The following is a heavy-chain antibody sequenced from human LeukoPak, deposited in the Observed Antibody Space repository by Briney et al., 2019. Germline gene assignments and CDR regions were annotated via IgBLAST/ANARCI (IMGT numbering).Heavy chain of an antibody. D-gene: IGHD6-6*01. J-gene: IGHJ4*02. CDR2: ISYDGSNK. Sequence: GGSLRLSCAASEFTFSSYGIHWVRQAPGKGLEWVAVISYDGSNKYYADSVTGRFTISRDNSKNTLYLQMNSLRAEDTAVYYCAKGERQLADPHFDYWGQGTLVTVSS. CDR1: EFTFSSYG. V-gene: IGHV3-30*18. CDR3: AKGERQLADPHFDY.